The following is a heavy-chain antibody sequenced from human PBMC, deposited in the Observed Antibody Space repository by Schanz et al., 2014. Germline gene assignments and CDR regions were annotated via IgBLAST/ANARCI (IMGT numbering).Heavy chain of an antibody. V-gene: IGHV3-7*01. D-gene: IGHD1-7*01. CDR1: GFTLSRYW. J-gene: IGHJ5*02. Sequence: EVQLVESGGGLVQPGGSLRLSCAGSGFTLSRYWMTWVRQAPGKGLEWVASVKQDGSEKYYVDSVKGRFTISRDNARNALYLQMNSLRAEDTALYYCARDSSINWNYCSVGWFDPWGQGTLVTVSS. CDR2: VKQDGSEK. CDR3: ARDSSINWNYCSVGWFDP.